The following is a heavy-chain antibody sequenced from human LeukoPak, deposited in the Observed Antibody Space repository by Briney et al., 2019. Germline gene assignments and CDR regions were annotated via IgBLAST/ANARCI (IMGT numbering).Heavy chain of an antibody. Sequence: ASVKVSCKASGYTFTSYYMHWVRQAPGQGLEWMGIISPSGGSTSYAQKFQGRVTMTRDTSTSTVYMELSSLRSEDTAVYYCARGHYDSSGYANYYYYMDVWGKGTTVTVSS. J-gene: IGHJ6*03. CDR2: ISPSGGST. D-gene: IGHD3-22*01. CDR1: GYTFTSYY. CDR3: ARGHYDSSGYANYYYYMDV. V-gene: IGHV1-46*03.